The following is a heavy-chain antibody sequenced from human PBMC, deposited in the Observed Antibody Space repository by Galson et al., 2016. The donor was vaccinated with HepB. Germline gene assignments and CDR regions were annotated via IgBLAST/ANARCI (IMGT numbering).Heavy chain of an antibody. D-gene: IGHD3-10*01. J-gene: IGHJ6*02. Sequence: SLRLSCAASGFTFSVHTMNWVRRSPGKGLEWVSSISGSTRYIYYSDSLKGRSTISRDNAKNSLFLEINSLRAEDTAVYYCAREKRATMVRGVSSCMDVWGQGTSVTVAS. CDR1: GFTFSVHT. CDR3: AREKRATMVRGVSSCMDV. CDR2: ISGSTRYI. V-gene: IGHV3-21*06.